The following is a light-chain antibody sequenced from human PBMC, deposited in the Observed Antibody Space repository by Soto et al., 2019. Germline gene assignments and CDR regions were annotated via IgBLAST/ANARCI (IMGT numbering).Light chain of an antibody. J-gene: IGLJ1*01. CDR2: EVS. CDR3: CSYAGSSTSV. CDR1: SSDVGSYNL. Sequence: QSVLTQPASVSGSPGQSITISCTGTSSDVGSYNLVSWYQQHPGKAPKLMIYEVSKRPSGVSNRFSVSKSGNTASLTISGLQAEDEADYYCCSYAGSSTSVFGTGTKVTVL. V-gene: IGLV2-23*02.